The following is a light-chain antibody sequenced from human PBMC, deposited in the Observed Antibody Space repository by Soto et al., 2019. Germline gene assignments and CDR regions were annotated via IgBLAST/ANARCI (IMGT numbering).Light chain of an antibody. J-gene: IGKJ5*01. V-gene: IGKV3-15*01. CDR3: QQYNNWPPSG. Sequence: EIVMTQSPATLSVSPGERATLSCRASQSVSSNLAWYQQKPGQAPRLLIYGASTRATGIPARFSGSGSGTEFTLTISSRQSEDFAVYYCQQYNNWPPSGFGQGTRLEIK. CDR1: QSVSSN. CDR2: GAS.